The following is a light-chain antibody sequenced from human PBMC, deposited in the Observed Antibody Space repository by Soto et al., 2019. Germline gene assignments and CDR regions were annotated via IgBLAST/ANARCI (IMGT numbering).Light chain of an antibody. Sequence: QSALTQPASVSGSPGQSIPISCTGTSSDVGSYNLVSWYQQHPGKAPKLMIYEGSKRPSGVSNRFSGSKSGNTASLTISGLQSEDEADYYCCSYAGSSTVVGGGTKLTVL. V-gene: IGLV2-23*01. CDR1: SSDVGSYNL. CDR3: CSYAGSSTV. CDR2: EGS. J-gene: IGLJ2*01.